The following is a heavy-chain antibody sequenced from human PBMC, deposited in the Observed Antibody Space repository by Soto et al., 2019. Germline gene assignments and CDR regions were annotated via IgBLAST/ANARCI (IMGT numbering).Heavy chain of an antibody. J-gene: IGHJ4*02. Sequence: QEQLQESGPGLVKPSQTLSLTCTVSGGSISSGGYYWSWIRQHPGRGLEWIGYIYYSGTTYYNPSLTSRVTISVVTYKNQFSLKLSSVTAADTAIYYCAREPSIWGQGTLVTVSS. CDR3: AREPSI. V-gene: IGHV4-31*03. CDR1: GGSISSGGYY. CDR2: IYYSGTT.